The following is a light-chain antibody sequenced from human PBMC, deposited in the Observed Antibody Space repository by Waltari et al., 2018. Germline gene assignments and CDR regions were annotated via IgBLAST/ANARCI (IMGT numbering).Light chain of an antibody. CDR2: WAS. J-gene: IGKJ3*01. V-gene: IGKV4-1*01. CDR1: QSVLFSSNNRNY. CDR3: QQYYSSPFT. Sequence: DIVMTQSPDSLAVSLGERATINCKSSQSVLFSSNNRNYLAWYQQKPGQSPKLVIYWASTRESGVPDRFSGSGSATDFTLTISSLQAEDVAVYYCQQYYSSPFTFGPGTKLEIK.